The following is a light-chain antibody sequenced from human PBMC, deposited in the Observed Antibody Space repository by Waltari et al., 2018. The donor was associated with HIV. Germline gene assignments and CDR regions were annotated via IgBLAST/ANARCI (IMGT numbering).Light chain of an antibody. CDR1: QSVLYTSKNKNY. J-gene: IGKJ4*01. Sequence: DIVMTQSPGSLAVSLGERATIHCKSSQSVLYTSKNKNYVSWYQQKAGQPPKVLIYWSSTRDSGVPERFIGSGSGTDFTLTIDRLQPEDVAVYFCQQYYSTPFTFGGGTRVEIK. CDR2: WSS. V-gene: IGKV4-1*01. CDR3: QQYYSTPFT.